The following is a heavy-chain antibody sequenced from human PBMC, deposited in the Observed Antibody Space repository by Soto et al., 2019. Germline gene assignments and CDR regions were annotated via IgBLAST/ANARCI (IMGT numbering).Heavy chain of an antibody. D-gene: IGHD6-13*01. CDR1: GGSMSRYY. CDR2: IHYTGST. V-gene: IGHV4-59*01. J-gene: IGHJ5*02. Sequence: SETLSLTCTVSGGSMSRYYWTWIRQPPGKGLEWIGNIHYTGSTNYNPSLKSRVTILLGTSTSQFSLNLRSVTAADTAVYYCARLVTGEAAGTFWFDPWGQGTLVTVSS. CDR3: ARLVTGEAAGTFWFDP.